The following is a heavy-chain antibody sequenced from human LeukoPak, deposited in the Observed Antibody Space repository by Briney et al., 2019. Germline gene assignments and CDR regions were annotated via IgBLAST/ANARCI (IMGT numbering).Heavy chain of an antibody. CDR2: IYYSGST. Sequence: SETLSLTCTVSGGSISSYYWSWIRQPPGKGLEWIGYIYYSGSTNYNPSLKSRVTISVDTSKNQFSLKLSSVTAADTAVYYCARGGRRAGNAFDIWGQGTMVTVSS. D-gene: IGHD2-15*01. CDR1: GGSISSYY. V-gene: IGHV4-59*01. J-gene: IGHJ3*02. CDR3: ARGGRRAGNAFDI.